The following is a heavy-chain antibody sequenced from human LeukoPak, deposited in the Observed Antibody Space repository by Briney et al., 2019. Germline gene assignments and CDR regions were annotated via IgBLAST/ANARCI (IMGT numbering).Heavy chain of an antibody. CDR1: GGSISNYY. Sequence: PSETLSLTCTVSGGSISNYYWTWIRQPAGKGLEWIGRIYTSGSTNYNPSLKSRVTISLDTSKNQFSLKVISMTAADTAAYYCTKSDGYGLIRICGRGTMVTVSS. D-gene: IGHD3-10*01. V-gene: IGHV4-4*07. J-gene: IGHJ3*02. CDR3: TKSDGYGLIRI. CDR2: IYTSGST.